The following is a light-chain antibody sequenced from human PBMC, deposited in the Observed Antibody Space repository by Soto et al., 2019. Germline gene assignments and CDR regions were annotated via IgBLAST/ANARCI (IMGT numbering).Light chain of an antibody. V-gene: IGKV3-20*01. Sequence: EIVLTQSPGTLSLSPGERATLSCRASQSVGSSYLAWYHQKPGQAPRLLIYGASSRATGIPDRFSGSGSGTDFTLTISRLEPEDFAVYYCQQYDSSPLTFGGGTKVEIK. CDR2: GAS. J-gene: IGKJ4*01. CDR3: QQYDSSPLT. CDR1: QSVGSSY.